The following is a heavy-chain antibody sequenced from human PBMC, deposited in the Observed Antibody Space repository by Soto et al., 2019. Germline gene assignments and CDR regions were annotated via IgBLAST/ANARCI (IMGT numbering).Heavy chain of an antibody. CDR2: TSRSGSKI. J-gene: IGHJ6*02. V-gene: IGHV3-11*01. D-gene: IGHD6-6*01. Sequence: QMLLVESGGGLVEPGGSLRLSCLASGFVFSDHYMSWIRQAPGKGLEWVAYTSRSGSKIYYADSVEGRFTISRDNSKNALYLQMDSLGVDDTAVYYCGRDPELWVENVATRPSVYYYGMDVWGQGTTVTVS. CDR3: GRDPELWVENVATRPSVYYYGMDV. CDR1: GFVFSDHY.